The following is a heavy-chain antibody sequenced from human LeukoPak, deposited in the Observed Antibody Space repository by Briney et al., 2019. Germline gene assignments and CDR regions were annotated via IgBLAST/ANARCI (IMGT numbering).Heavy chain of an antibody. CDR3: AGGVGAARPRGGFNWFDP. Sequence: GGSLRLSCAASGFTFSSYTMHWVRQAPGRGLEWVAVISYDGSNKYYADSVKGRFTISRDNSKNMLYLQLNSLRVEDTAVYYCAGGVGAARPRGGFNWFDPWGQGTLVAVSS. CDR1: GFTFSSYT. D-gene: IGHD6-6*01. J-gene: IGHJ5*02. V-gene: IGHV3-30*01. CDR2: ISYDGSNK.